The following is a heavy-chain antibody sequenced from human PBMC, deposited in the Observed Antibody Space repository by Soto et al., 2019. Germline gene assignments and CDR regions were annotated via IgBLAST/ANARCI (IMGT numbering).Heavy chain of an antibody. CDR1: GFIFSSYA. CDR2: ISYDGSNK. Sequence: QVQLVESGGGVVQPGRSLRLSCAASGFIFSSYAMHWVRQAPGKGLEWVAVISYDGSNKYYADSVKGRFTISRDNSKSTLYLQMNSLRAEDTAVYYCARTGLLHGMDVWGQGTTVTVSS. CDR3: ARTGLLHGMDV. V-gene: IGHV3-30-3*01. D-gene: IGHD2-15*01. J-gene: IGHJ6*02.